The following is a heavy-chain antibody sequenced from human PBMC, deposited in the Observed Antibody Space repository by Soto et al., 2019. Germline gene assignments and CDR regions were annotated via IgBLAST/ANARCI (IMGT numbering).Heavy chain of an antibody. CDR3: TRQAGVTPDY. CDR2: IRSKANSYAT. V-gene: IGHV3-73*01. Sequence: EVQLVESGGGLVQPGGSLKLSCAASGFTFSGSAMHWVRQASGKGLEWVGRIRSKANSYATAYAASVKGRFTISRDDSKHTAYLQMNSLKTEDTAVYYCTRQAGVTPDYWGQGTLVTVSS. D-gene: IGHD4-4*01. CDR1: GFTFSGSA. J-gene: IGHJ4*02.